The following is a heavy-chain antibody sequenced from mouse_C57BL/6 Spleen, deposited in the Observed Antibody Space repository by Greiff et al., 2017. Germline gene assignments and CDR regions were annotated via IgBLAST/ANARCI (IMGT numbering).Heavy chain of an antibody. Sequence: VKLMESGPELVKPGASVKISCKASGYAFSSSWMNWVKQRPGKGLEWIGRIYPGDGDTNYNGKFKGKATLTADKSSSTAYMQLSSLTSEDSAVYFCARDDGYGAYWGQGTLVTVSA. V-gene: IGHV1-82*01. D-gene: IGHD2-3*01. CDR3: ARDDGYGAY. CDR2: IYPGDGDT. J-gene: IGHJ3*01. CDR1: GYAFSSSW.